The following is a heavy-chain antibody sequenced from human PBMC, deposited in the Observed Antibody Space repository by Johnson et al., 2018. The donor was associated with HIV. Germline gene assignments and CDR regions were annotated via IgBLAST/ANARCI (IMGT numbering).Heavy chain of an antibody. CDR3: VRDAGPECFHPWGAFDS. CDR2: IGTTGDT. Sequence: VQLVESGGGVVQPGRSLRLACAASGFTLSSYDMHWVCQVTGKGLEWVSSIGTTGDTYYPGSVKGRFTISRENAKNSLYLQLNSLRAGDTAVYYCVRDAGPECFHPWGAFDSWCQGTMVTVSS. J-gene: IGHJ3*02. V-gene: IGHV3-13*01. CDR1: GFTLSSYD. D-gene: IGHD3-3*01.